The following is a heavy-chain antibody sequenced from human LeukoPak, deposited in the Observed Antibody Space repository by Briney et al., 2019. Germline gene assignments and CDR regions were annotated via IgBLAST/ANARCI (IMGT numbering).Heavy chain of an antibody. D-gene: IGHD6-13*01. CDR3: ARDSPYSSSWQDAEYFQH. CDR1: GYAFTSYY. CDR2: INPSGGST. V-gene: IGHV1-46*01. Sequence: ASVKVSCKASGYAFTSYYMHWVRQAPGQGLEWMGIINPSGGSTSYAQKFQGRVTMTRDTSTSTVYMELSSLRSEDTAVYYCARDSPYSSSWQDAEYFQHWGQGTLVTVSS. J-gene: IGHJ1*01.